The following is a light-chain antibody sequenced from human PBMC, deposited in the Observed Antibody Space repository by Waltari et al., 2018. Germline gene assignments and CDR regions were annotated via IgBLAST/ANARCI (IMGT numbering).Light chain of an antibody. J-gene: IGKJ4*01. CDR3: QQYGSSPLT. CDR2: GAS. Sequence: EIVLTQSPGTLSLSPGERATLSCRATQSVSSSHLAWYQQKPGQAPTLLISGASSRATGIPDRFSASGSGTDFTLTISRLEPEDFAVYYCQQYGSSPLTFGGGTKVEIK. CDR1: QSVSSSH. V-gene: IGKV3-20*01.